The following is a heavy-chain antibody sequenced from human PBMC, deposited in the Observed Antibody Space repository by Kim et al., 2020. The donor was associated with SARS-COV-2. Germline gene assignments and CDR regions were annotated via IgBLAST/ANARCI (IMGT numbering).Heavy chain of an antibody. V-gene: IGHV3-21*06. D-gene: IGHD5-12*01. CDR3: ARDKVEKATIPNYGMDV. CDR2: ISSGSSYI. Sequence: GGSLRLSCAASGFTFSSYSMNWVRQAPGKGLEWVSSISSGSSYIYYADSVKGRFTISRDNAKNSLYLQMNTLRVEDTAVYYCARDKVEKATIPNYGMDVWGQETTVTVSS. J-gene: IGHJ6*02. CDR1: GFTFSSYS.